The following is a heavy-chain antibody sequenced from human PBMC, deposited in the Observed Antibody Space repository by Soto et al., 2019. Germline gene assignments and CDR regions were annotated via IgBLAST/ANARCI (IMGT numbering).Heavy chain of an antibody. V-gene: IGHV3-48*01. Sequence: EVQLVESGGGLVQPGGSLRLSCAASGFTFSSYSINWVRQAPGKGLEWVSYISTSGSTIYYADSVKGRFTISRDNARNSVYLQVNSLRAEDTAVYCCAREGGMDVWGQGTTVTVSS. CDR3: AREGGMDV. CDR1: GFTFSSYS. J-gene: IGHJ6*02. CDR2: ISTSGSTI.